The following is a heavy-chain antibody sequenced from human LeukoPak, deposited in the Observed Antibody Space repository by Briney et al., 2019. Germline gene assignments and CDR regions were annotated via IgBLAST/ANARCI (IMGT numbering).Heavy chain of an antibody. D-gene: IGHD4-17*01. CDR2: IKQDGSEK. J-gene: IGHJ4*02. CDR3: AVDRRQGPTVTTFSPFDH. V-gene: IGHV3-7*01. CDR1: GFTFSSYW. Sequence: GGSLRLSRAASGFTFSSYWMSWVRQAPGKGLEWVANIKQDGSEKYYVDSVKGRFVVSRDNAKDSLYLQMNSLRADDTAVYYCAVDRRQGPTVTTFSPFDHWGQGTLVIVSS.